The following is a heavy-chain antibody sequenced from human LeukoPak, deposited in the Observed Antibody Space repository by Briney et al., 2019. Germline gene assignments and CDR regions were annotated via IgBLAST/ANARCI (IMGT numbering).Heavy chain of an antibody. V-gene: IGHV3-23*01. Sequence: PGGSLRLSCAASGFIFSNYPMNWVRQAPGKGLEWVSSISGNSGSTHYADSVKGRFTTSRDNSKNTLFLQMNSLRAEGTAIYYCAKYGPQDSGSSHFDYWGQGALVTVSS. CDR2: ISGNSGST. D-gene: IGHD1-26*01. CDR1: GFIFSNYP. CDR3: AKYGPQDSGSSHFDY. J-gene: IGHJ4*02.